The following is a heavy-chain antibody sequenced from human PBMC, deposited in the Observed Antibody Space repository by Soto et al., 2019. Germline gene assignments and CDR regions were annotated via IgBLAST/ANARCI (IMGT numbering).Heavy chain of an antibody. V-gene: IGHV3-30*04. J-gene: IGHJ4*02. CDR1: GFTFSSYA. Sequence: QVQLVESGGGVVQPGRSLRLSCAASGFTFSSYAMHWVRQAPGKGLEWVAVISHDERNKYYADSVKGRFTISRDNSKNTLYLQMNSLRAEDTAVYYCPQPTILGVEGWGQGTVVTVSS. CDR2: ISHDERNK. D-gene: IGHD3-3*01. CDR3: PQPTILGVEG.